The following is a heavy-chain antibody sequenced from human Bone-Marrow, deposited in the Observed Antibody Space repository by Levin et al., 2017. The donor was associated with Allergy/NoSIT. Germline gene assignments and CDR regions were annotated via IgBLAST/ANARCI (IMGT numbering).Heavy chain of an antibody. CDR1: GGSISNSNYY. CDR3: ARRQGYYFDY. J-gene: IGHJ4*02. CDR2: IHHSGTT. Sequence: SETLSLTCTVSGGSISNSNYYWAWIRQPPGKGLEWIGSIHHSGTTYYKPSLMSRLTMPVDTSKNQFSLRLSSVTAGDTAVYYCARRQGYYFDYWGQGTLVTVSS. V-gene: IGHV4-39*01.